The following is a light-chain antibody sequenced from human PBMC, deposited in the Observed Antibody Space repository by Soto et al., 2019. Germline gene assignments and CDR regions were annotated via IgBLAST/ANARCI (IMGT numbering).Light chain of an antibody. J-gene: IGKJ2*01. Sequence: EIVMTQSPATLSVSPGERATLSCRASQSVSSNLAWYQQKPGQAPRLLIYGASTRATGIPARFSGSGSGTEFTLTISSLQSEDFAVYYCQQYNNWPPGSTFCQGTKLEIK. CDR1: QSVSSN. V-gene: IGKV3-15*01. CDR3: QQYNNWPPGST. CDR2: GAS.